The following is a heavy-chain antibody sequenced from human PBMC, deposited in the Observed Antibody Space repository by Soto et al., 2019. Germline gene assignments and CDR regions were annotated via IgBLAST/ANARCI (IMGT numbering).Heavy chain of an antibody. CDR1: GGSISSRSHY. CDR2: SFYGGST. D-gene: IGHD3-3*01. CDR3: ATADGFGVVTPFFEY. V-gene: IGHV4-39*01. Sequence: QLQLQESGPGLVKPSETLSLTCTVSGGSISSRSHYWGWIRQSPGKHLEWIGSSFYGGSTNYNPSLTTRVTISVDTSKNQVSLKLYSVTAADTALYYCATADGFGVVTPFFEYWGQGILVTVSS. J-gene: IGHJ4*02.